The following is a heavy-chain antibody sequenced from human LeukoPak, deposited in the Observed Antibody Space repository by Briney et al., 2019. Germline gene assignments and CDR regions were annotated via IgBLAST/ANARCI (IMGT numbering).Heavy chain of an antibody. CDR2: IKQDGSEK. V-gene: IGHV3-7*01. J-gene: IGHJ3*02. CDR3: TRQKMATHSHDGFDI. Sequence: GGSLRLSCAPSEFTFSSYWMSWVRQAPGKGLEWVANIKQDGSEKYYVDSVKGRFTISRDNAKNSLCLQMNSLRAEDTAVYYCTRQKMATHSHDGFDIWGQGTMVTVSS. D-gene: IGHD5-24*01. CDR1: EFTFSSYW.